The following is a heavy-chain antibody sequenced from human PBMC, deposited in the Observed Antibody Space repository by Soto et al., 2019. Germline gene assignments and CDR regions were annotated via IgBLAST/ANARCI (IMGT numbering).Heavy chain of an antibody. CDR3: VRRVSGNYDY. CDR2: ISSNGGTT. J-gene: IGHJ4*02. V-gene: IGHV3-64*01. D-gene: IGHD1-7*01. Sequence: EVQLAESGGGMVQPGGSLRLSCVASGFTFSSYDMHWVRQAPGMGLEYVSSISSNGGTTYYGNSVKGRFTISRDNSKNTLYLQMSSLRAEDMAVYYCVRRVSGNYDYWGQGTLVTVSS. CDR1: GFTFSSYD.